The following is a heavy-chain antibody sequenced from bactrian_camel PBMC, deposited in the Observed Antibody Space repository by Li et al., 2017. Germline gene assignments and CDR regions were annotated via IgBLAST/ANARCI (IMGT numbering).Heavy chain of an antibody. CDR3: ASRLVCSGWSTWKADFGY. CDR1: GVSFESSP. V-gene: IGHV3S55*01. J-gene: IGHJ6*01. D-gene: IGHD2*01. CDR2: ISSDGST. Sequence: QLVESGGGSVQAGGSLRLSCTTSGVSFESSPMYWYRQPPGKECELISRISSDGSTHYADSVKGRFTISRESAKNTVYLQMNSLKPEDTAMYYCASRLVCSGWSTWKADFGYWGQGTQVTVS.